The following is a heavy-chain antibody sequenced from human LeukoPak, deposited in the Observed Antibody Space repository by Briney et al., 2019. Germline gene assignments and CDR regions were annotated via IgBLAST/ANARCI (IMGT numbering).Heavy chain of an antibody. CDR1: GFTFSSYA. CDR2: ISGSGGST. J-gene: IGHJ4*02. CDR3: ARKDDILTGYFDY. Sequence: GGSLRLSCAASGFTFSSYAMSWVRQAPGEGLEWVSGISGSGGSTYYADSVKGRFTISRDNSKNTLYLQMNSLRAEDTAVYYCARKDDILTGYFDYWGQGTLVTVSS. D-gene: IGHD3-9*01. V-gene: IGHV3-23*01.